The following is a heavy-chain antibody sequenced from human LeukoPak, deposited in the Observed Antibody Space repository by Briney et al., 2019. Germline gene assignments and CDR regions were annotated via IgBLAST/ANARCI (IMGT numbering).Heavy chain of an antibody. CDR2: IYYSGRT. V-gene: IGHV4-39*01. Sequence: SETLSLTCTVSGGSISNTSHSWGWIRQPPGKGLEWIGSIYYSGRTYYNPSLKSRVTISVDTSKNQFSLKLSSVTAADTAVYYCARGTAVWGQGALVTVPS. J-gene: IGHJ4*02. D-gene: IGHD6-19*01. CDR3: ARGTAV. CDR1: GGSISNTSHS.